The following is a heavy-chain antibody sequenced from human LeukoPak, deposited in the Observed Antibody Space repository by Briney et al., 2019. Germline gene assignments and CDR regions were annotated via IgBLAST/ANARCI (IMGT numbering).Heavy chain of an antibody. V-gene: IGHV3-21*01. CDR2: ISSSSSYI. Sequence: GGSLRLSCAASGFTFSSYSMNWVRQAPGKGLEWVSSISSSSSYIYHADSVKGRFTISRDNAKNSLYLQMNSLRAEDTAVYYCARDRRSATVIWSAFDIWGQGTMVTVSS. J-gene: IGHJ3*02. D-gene: IGHD4-17*01. CDR3: ARDRRSATVIWSAFDI. CDR1: GFTFSSYS.